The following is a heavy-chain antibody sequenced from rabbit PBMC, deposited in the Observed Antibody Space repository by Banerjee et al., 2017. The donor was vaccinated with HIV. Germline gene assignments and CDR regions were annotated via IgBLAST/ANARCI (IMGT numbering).Heavy chain of an antibody. CDR2: IYAGSGNT. CDR1: GFSFSSSYY. V-gene: IGHV1S40*01. Sequence: QALEESGGDLVKPGASLTLTCTASGFSFSSSYYMCWVRQAPGKGLEWIGCIYAGSGNTYYASWAKGRFTISKTSSTTVTLQMTSLTAADTATYFCARAWTSSTGVYTLWGPGTLVTVS. D-gene: IGHD1-1*01. CDR3: ARAWTSSTGVYTL. J-gene: IGHJ6*01.